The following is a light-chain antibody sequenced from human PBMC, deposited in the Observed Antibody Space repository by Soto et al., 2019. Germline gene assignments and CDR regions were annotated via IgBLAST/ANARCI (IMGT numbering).Light chain of an antibody. CDR3: QQSYSTPYT. V-gene: IGKV1-39*01. Sequence: DIQMTQSPSSLSASVGDRVTITCRASQSISSYVNWYQQKPGKAPKLLIYAASSLQSGVPSRFSGSGSGTDFTLTISSLQPDDFATYYCQQSYSTPYTVGQGTKLEIK. CDR1: QSISSY. CDR2: AAS. J-gene: IGKJ2*01.